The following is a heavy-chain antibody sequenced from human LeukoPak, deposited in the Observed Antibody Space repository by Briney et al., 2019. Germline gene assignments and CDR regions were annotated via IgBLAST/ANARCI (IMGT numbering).Heavy chain of an antibody. D-gene: IGHD6-13*01. CDR3: ARDGFVGAADY. J-gene: IGHJ4*02. V-gene: IGHV3-7*01. CDR1: GIAFSNHW. Sequence: GGSLRLSCAASGIAFSNHWMLWVRPAPGKGLEWVANIKQDGREKQYVDSVRGRFTISRDNAKNSLYLQMNSLRVEDTAVYYCARDGFVGAADYWGQGTLVTVSS. CDR2: IKQDGREK.